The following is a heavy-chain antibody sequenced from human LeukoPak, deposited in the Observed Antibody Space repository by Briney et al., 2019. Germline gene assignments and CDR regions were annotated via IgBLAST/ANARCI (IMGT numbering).Heavy chain of an antibody. CDR3: GPSTYNHFFDY. J-gene: IGHJ4*02. CDR1: GDFLNGEY. CDR2: IYYSGRT. V-gene: IGHV4-59*08. Sequence: SEPLTLPCTLSGDFLNGEYSLWHRQPPGKALEWIGYIYYSGRTNYNPSLKSRATISVDTSKNQFSLKLSSVTAAHPAVSYCGPSTYNHFFDYWGQGTLVTVSS. D-gene: IGHD1-14*01.